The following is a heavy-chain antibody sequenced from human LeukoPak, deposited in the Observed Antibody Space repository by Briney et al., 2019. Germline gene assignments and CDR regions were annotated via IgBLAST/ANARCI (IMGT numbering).Heavy chain of an antibody. D-gene: IGHD2-15*01. J-gene: IGHJ4*02. Sequence: GGSLRLSCAASGFTFSSYAMHWVRQAPGKGLEYVSAISSNGGSTYYANSVKGRFTISRGNSKNTLYLQMGSLRAEDMAVYYCAISGVKCSGGSCYSSTGFDYWGQGTLVTVSS. CDR3: AISGVKCSGGSCYSSTGFDY. CDR2: ISSNGGST. V-gene: IGHV3-64*01. CDR1: GFTFSSYA.